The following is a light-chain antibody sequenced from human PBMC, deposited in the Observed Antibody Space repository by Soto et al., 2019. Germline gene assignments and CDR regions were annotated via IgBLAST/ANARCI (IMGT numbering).Light chain of an antibody. Sequence: EIVMTQSPATLSVSPGERATLSCRASQSVSSYLAWYQQKPGQAPRLLIYGASTRATGFPARFSGNGSGTEFTITISSLEPEDFAVYYCQQYGSSRTFGQGTKVDIK. CDR3: QQYGSSRT. CDR2: GAS. CDR1: QSVSSY. J-gene: IGKJ1*01. V-gene: IGKV3-15*01.